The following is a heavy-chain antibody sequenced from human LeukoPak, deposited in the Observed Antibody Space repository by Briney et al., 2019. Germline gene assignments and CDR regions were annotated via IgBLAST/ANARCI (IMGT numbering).Heavy chain of an antibody. J-gene: IGHJ1*01. V-gene: IGHV1-18*01. CDR2: ISAYNGNT. D-gene: IGHD2-2*01. Sequence: ASVKVSCKASGYTFTGYGISWVRQAPGQGLEWMGWISAYNGNTNYAQKLQGRVTMTTDTSTSTAYMELRSLRSDDTAVYYCARNLCSSTSCYVWYFQHWGQGTLVTVSS. CDR1: GYTFTGYG. CDR3: ARNLCSSTSCYVWYFQH.